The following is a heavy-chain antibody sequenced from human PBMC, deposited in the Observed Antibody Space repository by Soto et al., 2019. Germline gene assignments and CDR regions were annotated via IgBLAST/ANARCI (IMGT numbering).Heavy chain of an antibody. CDR3: AKGGVTIFGVGPDY. V-gene: IGHV3-30*18. J-gene: IGHJ4*02. CDR2: ISYDGSNK. CDR1: GFTFSSYG. D-gene: IGHD3-3*01. Sequence: QVQLVESGGGVVQPGRSLRLSCAASGFTFSSYGMHWVRQAPGKGLEWVAVISYDGSNKYYGDSVKGRFTISRDNSKHTLYLEMNILRAEDTAVYFCAKGGVTIFGVGPDYWGQGTLFTVSS.